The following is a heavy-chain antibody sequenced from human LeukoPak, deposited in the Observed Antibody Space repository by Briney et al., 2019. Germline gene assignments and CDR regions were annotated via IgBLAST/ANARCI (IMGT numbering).Heavy chain of an antibody. CDR2: ISGSGGST. CDR1: GFTFSSYA. V-gene: IGHV3-23*01. Sequence: GGSLKLSCAISGFTFSSYAMSWVRQAPGKGLEWVSAISGSGGSTYYADSVKGRFTISRDNSKNTLYLQMNSLRAEDTAVYYCAKDPDPWGSYEDPVDYWAREPWSPSPQ. D-gene: IGHD3-16*01. J-gene: IGHJ4*02. CDR3: AKDPDPWGSYEDPVDY.